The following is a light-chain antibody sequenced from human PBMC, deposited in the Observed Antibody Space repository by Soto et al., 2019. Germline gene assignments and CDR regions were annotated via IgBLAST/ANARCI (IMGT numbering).Light chain of an antibody. CDR2: TSS. Sequence: DIQMTQSPSSLSASVGDRVTITCRASQGIGNYLAWYQQKPGKVPKLLIYTSSTLQSGVPSRFSGSGSGTDFTLTISDLQPEDVATYYCQQRSSAITFGQGTRLEIK. CDR1: QGIGNY. V-gene: IGKV1-27*01. J-gene: IGKJ5*01. CDR3: QQRSSAIT.